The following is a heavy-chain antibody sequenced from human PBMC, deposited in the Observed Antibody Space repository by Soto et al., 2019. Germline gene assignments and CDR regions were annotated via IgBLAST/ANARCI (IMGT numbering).Heavy chain of an antibody. CDR3: AKDVRGWPEYYYDSSGYPDY. Sequence: PGGSLRLSCAASGFTFSSYGMHWVRQAPGKGLEWVAVISYDGSNKYYADSVKGRFTISRDNSKNTLYLQMNSLRAEDTAVYYCAKDVRGWPEYYYDSSGYPDYWGQGTLVTVSS. D-gene: IGHD3-22*01. CDR2: ISYDGSNK. J-gene: IGHJ4*02. V-gene: IGHV3-30*18. CDR1: GFTFSSYG.